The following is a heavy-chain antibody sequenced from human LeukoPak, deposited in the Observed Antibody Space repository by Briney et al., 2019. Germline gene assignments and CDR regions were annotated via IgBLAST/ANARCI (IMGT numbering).Heavy chain of an antibody. J-gene: IGHJ4*02. Sequence: GGSLRLSCAASGFTFSSYAMSWVRQAPGKGLEWVSAISGSGGSTYYADSVKGRFTISRDNSKNTLYLQMNSLRAEDTAVYYCAYVLYSGSYPTLDYWGQGTLVTVSS. V-gene: IGHV3-23*01. CDR1: GFTFSSYA. D-gene: IGHD1-26*01. CDR3: AYVLYSGSYPTLDY. CDR2: ISGSGGST.